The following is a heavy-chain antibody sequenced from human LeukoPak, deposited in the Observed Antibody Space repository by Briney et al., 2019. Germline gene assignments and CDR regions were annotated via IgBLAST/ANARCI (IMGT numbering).Heavy chain of an antibody. CDR3: AADRRDDYGDYVSAFDI. V-gene: IGHV1-58*02. Sequence: GTSVKVSCKASGFTFTSSAIQWVRQARGQRLEWIGWIVVGSGNTNYAQKFQERVTITRDMSTSTAYMELSSLRSEDTAVYYCAADRRDDYGDYVSAFDIWGQGTMVTVSS. J-gene: IGHJ3*02. CDR2: IVVGSGNT. D-gene: IGHD4-17*01. CDR1: GFTFTSSA.